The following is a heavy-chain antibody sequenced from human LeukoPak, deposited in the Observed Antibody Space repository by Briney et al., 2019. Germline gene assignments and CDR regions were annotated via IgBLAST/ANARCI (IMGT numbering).Heavy chain of an antibody. CDR2: INPNSGGT. CDR3: ARGGYYDSSGYYSSYYYYYMDV. J-gene: IGHJ6*03. D-gene: IGHD3-22*01. CDR1: GYTFTGYY. Sequence: ASVKVSCEASGYTFTGYYMHWVRQAPGQGLEWMGWINPNSGGTNYAQKFQGRVTMTRDTSISTAYMELSRLRSDDTAVYYCARGGYYDSSGYYSSYYYYYMDVWGKGTTVTVSS. V-gene: IGHV1-2*02.